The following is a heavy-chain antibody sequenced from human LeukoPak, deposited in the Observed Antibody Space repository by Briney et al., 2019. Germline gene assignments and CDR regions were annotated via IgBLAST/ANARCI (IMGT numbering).Heavy chain of an antibody. J-gene: IGHJ5*02. CDR2: ISSSGSTI. D-gene: IGHD5-18*01. CDR3: ARYQLGQLSNWFDP. V-gene: IGHV3-48*03. CDR1: GFTFSSYE. Sequence: GGSLRLSCAASGFTFSSYEMNWVRQAPGKGLEWVSYISSSGSTIYYADSVKGRFTISRDNSKNTLYLQMNSLRAEDTAVYYCARYQLGQLSNWFDPWGQGTLVTVSS.